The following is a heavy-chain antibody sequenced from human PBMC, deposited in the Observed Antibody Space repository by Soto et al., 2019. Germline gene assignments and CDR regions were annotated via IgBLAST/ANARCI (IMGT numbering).Heavy chain of an antibody. Sequence: EVLLVESGGGLVQPGGSLRLSCAASGFTFSSYEMNWVRQAPGKGLEWVSYISSSGSTIYYADSVKGRFTISRDNAKNSLYLQMNSLRAEDTAVYYCARVPVGPYSGSYRNWFDPWGQGTLVTVSS. V-gene: IGHV3-48*03. CDR2: ISSSGSTI. D-gene: IGHD1-26*01. CDR1: GFTFSSYE. J-gene: IGHJ5*02. CDR3: ARVPVGPYSGSYRNWFDP.